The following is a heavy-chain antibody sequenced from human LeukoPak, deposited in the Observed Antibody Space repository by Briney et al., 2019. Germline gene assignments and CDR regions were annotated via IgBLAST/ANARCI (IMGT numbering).Heavy chain of an antibody. CDR3: ATFSSSWLGGDY. V-gene: IGHV3-30*04. CDR1: GFTFSSYA. J-gene: IGHJ4*02. CDR2: ISYDGSNK. Sequence: PGGSLRLSCAASGFTFSSYAMHWVRQAPGKGLEWVAVISYDGSNKYYADSVKGRFTISRDNSKNTLYLQMNSLRAEDTAVYYCATFSSSWLGGDYWGQGTLVTVSS. D-gene: IGHD6-13*01.